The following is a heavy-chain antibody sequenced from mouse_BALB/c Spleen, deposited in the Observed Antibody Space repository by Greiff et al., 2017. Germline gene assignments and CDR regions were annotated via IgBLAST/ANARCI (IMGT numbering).Heavy chain of an antibody. V-gene: IGHV3-2*02. J-gene: IGHJ2*01. CDR2: ISYSGST. D-gene: IGHD1-1*01. Sequence: EVKLMESGPGLVKPSQSLSLTCTVTGYSITSDYAWNWIRQFPGNKLEWMGYISYSGSTSYNPSLKSRISITRDTSKNQFFLQLNSVTTEDTATYYCARFTTGLFDYWGQGTTLTVSS. CDR1: GYSITSDYA. CDR3: ARFTTGLFDY.